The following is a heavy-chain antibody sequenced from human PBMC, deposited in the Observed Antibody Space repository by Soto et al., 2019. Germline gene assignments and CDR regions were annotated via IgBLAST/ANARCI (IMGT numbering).Heavy chain of an antibody. J-gene: IGHJ4*02. Sequence: LRLSCAASGFTFSSYAMHWVRQAPGKGLEWVAVISYDGSNKYYADSVKGRFTISRDNSKNTLYLQMNSLRAEDTAVYYCAREQIAPYYYDSSGYYPPDYWGQGTLVTVSS. V-gene: IGHV3-30-3*01. CDR2: ISYDGSNK. D-gene: IGHD3-22*01. CDR1: GFTFSSYA. CDR3: AREQIAPYYYDSSGYYPPDY.